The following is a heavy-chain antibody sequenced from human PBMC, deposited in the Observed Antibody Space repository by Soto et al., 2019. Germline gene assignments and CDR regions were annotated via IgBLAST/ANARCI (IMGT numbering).Heavy chain of an antibody. CDR2: LYDVDGS. D-gene: IGHD1-1*01. CDR1: GLTVSGKKY. Sequence: GGSLRLSCAAFGLTVSGKKYVAWVRQAPGKGLEWVSALYDVDGSFYADSVKGRFTTSSDSSKTTVYLQMNGLRPDDTAVYYCASWHEREHAYDVWGQGATVTVSS. J-gene: IGHJ3*01. CDR3: ASWHEREHAYDV. V-gene: IGHV3-53*01.